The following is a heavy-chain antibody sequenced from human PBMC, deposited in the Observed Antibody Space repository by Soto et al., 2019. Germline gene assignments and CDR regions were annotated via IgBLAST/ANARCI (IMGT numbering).Heavy chain of an antibody. Sequence: GGSLRLSCAASGFSFTSYTMNWVRQAPGKGLEWVAVISANGRRTNYADSVKGRFTISRDNSRNTLYLQMSSLRAEDTAVYYCAKRGYCSGGDCYSQGHFDYWGQGTLVTVSS. D-gene: IGHD2-21*01. J-gene: IGHJ4*02. CDR1: GFSFTSYT. CDR3: AKRGYCSGGDCYSQGHFDY. CDR2: ISANGRRT. V-gene: IGHV3-23*01.